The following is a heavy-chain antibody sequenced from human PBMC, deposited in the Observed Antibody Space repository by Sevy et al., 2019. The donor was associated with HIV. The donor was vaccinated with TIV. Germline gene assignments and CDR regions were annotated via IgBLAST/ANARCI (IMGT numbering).Heavy chain of an antibody. D-gene: IGHD6-13*01. CDR1: GFTFSSYS. CDR3: ARDPHSSSWPYYFDY. V-gene: IGHV3-21*01. Sequence: GGSLRLSCAAPGFTFSSYSMNWVRQAPGKGLEWVSSISSSSYIYYADSVKGRFTISRDNAKNSLYLQMNSLRAEDTAVYYCARDPHSSSWPYYFDYWGQGTLVTVSS. J-gene: IGHJ4*02. CDR2: ISSSSYI.